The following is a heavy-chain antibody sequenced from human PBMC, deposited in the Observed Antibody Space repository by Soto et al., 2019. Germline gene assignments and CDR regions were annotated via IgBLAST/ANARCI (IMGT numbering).Heavy chain of an antibody. CDR2: INPSGGIT. CDR3: ARRSIFTWSDAFDI. D-gene: IGHD3-3*01. J-gene: IGHJ3*02. Sequence: QVELVQSGAEVKKPGASVKVSCKAAGYTFTSYYTHWVRQAPGQGLEWMGFINPSGGITTYAQKFQARVTMTSDTSTSTVYMELRTLKSEDTAVYYCARRSIFTWSDAFDIWGQGTMVTVSA. V-gene: IGHV1-46*01. CDR1: GYTFTSYY.